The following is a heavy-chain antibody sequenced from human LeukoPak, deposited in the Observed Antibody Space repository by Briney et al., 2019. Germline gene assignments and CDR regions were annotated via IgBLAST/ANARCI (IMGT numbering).Heavy chain of an antibody. CDR3: ATGDLIAVAGTLARY. CDR2: INHSGST. Sequence: PSETLSLACAVYGGSFSGYYWSWIRQPPGKGLEWIGEINHSGSTNYNPSLKSRVTISVDTSKNQFSLKLSSVTAADTAVYYCATGDLIAVAGTLARYWGQGTLVTVSS. D-gene: IGHD6-19*01. J-gene: IGHJ4*02. CDR1: GGSFSGYY. V-gene: IGHV4-34*01.